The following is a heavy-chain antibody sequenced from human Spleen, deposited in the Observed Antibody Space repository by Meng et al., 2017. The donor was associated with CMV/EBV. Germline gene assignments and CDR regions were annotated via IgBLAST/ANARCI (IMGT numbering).Heavy chain of an antibody. CDR2: TYPGDSDT. J-gene: IGHJ4*02. Sequence: GESLKISCKASGYNVINYWIGWVRQMPGRGLEWMAITYPGDSDTRYSPSFQGQVTISTDKSISTAYLQWSSLKASDTAIYYCVRHHGDYWGQGTLVTVSS. V-gene: IGHV5-51*01. CDR1: GYNVINYW. CDR3: VRHHGDY.